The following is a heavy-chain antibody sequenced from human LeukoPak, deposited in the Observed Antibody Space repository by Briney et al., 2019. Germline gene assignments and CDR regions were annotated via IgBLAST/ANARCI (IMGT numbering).Heavy chain of an antibody. Sequence: PGESLRLSCAASGFTFSSYAMSWVRQAPGKGLEWVSAISGSGGSTYYADSVEGRFTISRDNSKNTLYLQMNSLRAEDTAVYYCAKEENYGSGSYYNDYFDYWGQGTLVTVSS. V-gene: IGHV3-23*01. CDR3: AKEENYGSGSYYNDYFDY. CDR2: ISGSGGST. CDR1: GFTFSSYA. J-gene: IGHJ4*02. D-gene: IGHD3-10*01.